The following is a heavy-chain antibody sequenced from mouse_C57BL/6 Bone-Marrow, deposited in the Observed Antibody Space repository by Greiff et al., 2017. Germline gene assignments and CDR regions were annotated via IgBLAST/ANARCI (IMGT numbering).Heavy chain of an antibody. Sequence: QVQLQQSGPGLVQPSQSLSITCTVSGFSLTSYGVHWVRQSPGKGLEWLGVIWSGGSTDYNAAFISRLSISKDNSKSQVFFKMNSLQADDTAIYYCARKGGNYCYAMDYWGQGTSVTVSS. V-gene: IGHV2-2*01. CDR1: GFSLTSYG. D-gene: IGHD2-1*01. J-gene: IGHJ4*01. CDR3: ARKGGNYCYAMDY. CDR2: IWSGGST.